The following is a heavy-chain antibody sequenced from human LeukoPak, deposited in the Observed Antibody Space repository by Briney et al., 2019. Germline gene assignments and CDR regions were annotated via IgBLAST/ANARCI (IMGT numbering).Heavy chain of an antibody. V-gene: IGHV3-21*01. CDR1: GFTFSSYS. J-gene: IGHJ3*02. CDR2: ISSSSSYI. CDR3: ARVAYYDFWSGYYTSDAFDI. Sequence: GKSLRLSCAASGFTFSSYSMNWVRQAPGKGLEWVSSISSSSSYIYYADSVKGRFTISRDNAKNSLYLQMNSLRVEDTAVYYCARVAYYDFWSGYYTSDAFDIWGQGTMVTVSS. D-gene: IGHD3-3*01.